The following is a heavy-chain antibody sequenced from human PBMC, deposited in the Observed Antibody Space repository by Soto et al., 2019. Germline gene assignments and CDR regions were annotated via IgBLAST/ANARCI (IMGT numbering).Heavy chain of an antibody. CDR1: GCKFTSFG. J-gene: IGHJ4*02. CDR3: TRSMVAYGRQDW. V-gene: IGHV5-51*01. CDR2: IYPGNSDT. Sequence: GLFMRIWWRGAGCKFTSFGVAWMSKMPGKGLEWVGIIYPGNSDTRYSPSFQGQVTISADKSISTAYLQWSSLKASDTAMYYCTRSMVAYGRQDWWGKGPLITAPQ. D-gene: IGHD2-15*01.